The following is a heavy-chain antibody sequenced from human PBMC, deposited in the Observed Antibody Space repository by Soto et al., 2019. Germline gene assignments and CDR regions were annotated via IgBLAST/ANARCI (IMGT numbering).Heavy chain of an antibody. V-gene: IGHV3-66*01. D-gene: IGHD3-22*01. CDR3: ARVYYYDSSGGASDI. Sequence: GGSLRLSCAASGFTVSSNYMSWVRQAPGKGLEWVSVIYSGGSTYYADSVKGRFTISRDNSKNTLYLQMNSLRAEDTAVYYCARVYYYDSSGGASDIWGQGTMVTV. J-gene: IGHJ3*02. CDR1: GFTVSSNY. CDR2: IYSGGST.